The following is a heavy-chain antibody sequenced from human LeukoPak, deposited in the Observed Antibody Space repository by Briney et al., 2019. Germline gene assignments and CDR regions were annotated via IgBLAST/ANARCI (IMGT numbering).Heavy chain of an antibody. V-gene: IGHV1-18*01. CDR1: GYTFTSYG. CDR2: ISAYNGNT. Sequence: GASVKVSCKASGYTFTSYGISWVRQAPGQGLEWMGWISAYNGNTNYAQKLQGRVTMTTDTSTSTAYMELRSLRSDDTAVYYCARVYYDFWSGYFETYDYWGQGTLVTVSS. CDR3: ARVYYDFWSGYFETYDY. J-gene: IGHJ4*02. D-gene: IGHD3-3*01.